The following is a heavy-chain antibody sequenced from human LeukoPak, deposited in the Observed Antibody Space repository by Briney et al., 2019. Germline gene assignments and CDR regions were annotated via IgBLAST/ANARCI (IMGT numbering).Heavy chain of an antibody. J-gene: IGHJ4*02. Sequence: ASVKVSCKASGYTFTSYYMHWVRQAPGQGLEWMGIINPSGGSTSYAQKFQGRVTMTRDMSTNTVYMELSSLRSEDTAVYYCARDQGCSSTSCFIDYWGQGTLVTVSS. CDR1: GYTFTSYY. V-gene: IGHV1-46*01. D-gene: IGHD2-2*01. CDR3: ARDQGCSSTSCFIDY. CDR2: INPSGGST.